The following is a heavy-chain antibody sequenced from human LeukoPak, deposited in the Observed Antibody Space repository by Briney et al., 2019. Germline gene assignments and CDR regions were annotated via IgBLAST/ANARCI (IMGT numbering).Heavy chain of an antibody. J-gene: IGHJ3*02. CDR2: IWYDGGNK. CDR1: GFNFSRYG. Sequence: GGSLRLSCSASGFNFSRYGMHWVRQAPGKGLEWVAVIWYDGGNKYYADSVKGRFTISRDNSKNTLSLQMNSLRAEDTAVYYCARSSPPYYYDSSGYYGFDIWGQGTMVTVSS. D-gene: IGHD3-22*01. CDR3: ARSSPPYYYDSSGYYGFDI. V-gene: IGHV3-33*01.